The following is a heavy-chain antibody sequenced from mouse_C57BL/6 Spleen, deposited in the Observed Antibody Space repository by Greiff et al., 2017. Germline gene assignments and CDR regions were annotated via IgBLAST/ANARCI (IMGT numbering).Heavy chain of an antibody. Sequence: QVQLQQPGAELVMPGASVKLSCKASGYTFTSYWMHWVKQRPGQGLEWIGEIDPSDSYTNYNQKFKGKSTLTVDKSSSTAYMQLSSLTSEDSAVYYCARAGIYDGYSWYVDVWGTGTTVTVSS. CDR1: GYTFTSYW. CDR2: IDPSDSYT. V-gene: IGHV1-69*01. J-gene: IGHJ1*03. D-gene: IGHD2-3*01. CDR3: ARAGIYDGYSWYVDV.